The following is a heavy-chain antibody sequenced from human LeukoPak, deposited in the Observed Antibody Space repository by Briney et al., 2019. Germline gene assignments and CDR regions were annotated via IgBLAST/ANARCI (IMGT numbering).Heavy chain of an antibody. J-gene: IGHJ4*02. CDR2: IKQDGSEK. V-gene: IGHV3-7*01. CDR1: GFAFSSYW. CDR3: AREGSGYYFDN. D-gene: IGHD3-22*01. Sequence: PGGSLRLSCAASGFAFSSYWMSWVRQAPGKGLEWVANIKQDGSEKYYVDSVKGRFTISRDNAKNSLYLQMNSLRAEDTAVYYCAREGSGYYFDNWGQGTLVTVSS.